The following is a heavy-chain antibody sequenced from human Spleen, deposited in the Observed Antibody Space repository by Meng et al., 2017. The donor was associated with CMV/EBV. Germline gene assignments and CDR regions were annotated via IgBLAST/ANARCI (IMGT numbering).Heavy chain of an antibody. CDR2: ISSSGNIK. J-gene: IGHJ4*02. D-gene: IGHD5-12*01. CDR1: GFTFSDYY. Sequence: GESLKISCAASGFTFSDYYMSWIRQAPGKGLEWVSYISSSGNIKYYADSVKGRFTISRDNARNTLYLQMNSLTSEDTAVYYCAKGSTGYEWGQGVLVTVSS. CDR3: AKGSTGYE. V-gene: IGHV3-11*04.